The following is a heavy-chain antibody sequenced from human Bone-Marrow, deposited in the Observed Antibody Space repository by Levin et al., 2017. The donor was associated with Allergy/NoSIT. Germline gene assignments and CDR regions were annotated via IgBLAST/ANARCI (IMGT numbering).Heavy chain of an antibody. J-gene: IGHJ3*02. V-gene: IGHV3-64D*06. CDR2: ISSNGVNT. CDR1: GFTFSSYA. Sequence: GESLKISCSASGFTFSSYAVHWVRQAPGKGLEHVSAISSNGVNTYYADSVKGRFTISRDNSKNTLFLQMISLGPEDTAVYYCVKGGTFSRDAFDIWGQGTMVTVSS. D-gene: IGHD1-1*01. CDR3: VKGGTFSRDAFDI.